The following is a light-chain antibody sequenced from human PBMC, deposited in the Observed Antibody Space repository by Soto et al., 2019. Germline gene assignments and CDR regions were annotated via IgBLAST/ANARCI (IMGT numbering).Light chain of an antibody. CDR2: GAS. V-gene: IGKV3-20*01. CDR3: QQYGGSSLYT. Sequence: EIVLTQSPGTLSLSPGERATLSCRASQSVSSSYLGWYQQKPGQAPRLLIYGASSRATGIPDRFSGSGSGTGFTLTISRLEPEDFAVYYCQQYGGSSLYTFGQGTKLEIK. CDR1: QSVSSSY. J-gene: IGKJ2*01.